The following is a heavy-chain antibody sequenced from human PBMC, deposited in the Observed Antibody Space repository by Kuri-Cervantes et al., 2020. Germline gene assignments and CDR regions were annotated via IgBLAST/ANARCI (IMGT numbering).Heavy chain of an antibody. Sequence: ASVKVSCKASGGTFSSYAINWVRQATGQGLEWMGWMNPNSGNTGYAQKFQGRVTMTRNTSISTAYMELSSLRSEDTAVYYCARGFAAMVRFDPWGQGTLVTVSS. CDR3: ARGFAAMVRFDP. V-gene: IGHV1-8*02. D-gene: IGHD5-18*01. CDR1: GGTFSSYA. CDR2: MNPNSGNT. J-gene: IGHJ5*02.